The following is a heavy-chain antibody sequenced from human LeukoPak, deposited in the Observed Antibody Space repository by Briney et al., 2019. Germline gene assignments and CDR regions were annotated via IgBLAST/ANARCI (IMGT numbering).Heavy chain of an antibody. Sequence: GGSLRLSCAASGFPFSSYSMNWVRQAPGKGLEWVSSISSSSSYIYYADSMKGRFTISRDNAKNSLYLQMNSLRAEDTAVYYCARGTGAFDIWGQGTVVTVSS. CDR2: ISSSSSYI. D-gene: IGHD2-8*02. CDR1: GFPFSSYS. J-gene: IGHJ3*02. CDR3: ARGTGAFDI. V-gene: IGHV3-21*01.